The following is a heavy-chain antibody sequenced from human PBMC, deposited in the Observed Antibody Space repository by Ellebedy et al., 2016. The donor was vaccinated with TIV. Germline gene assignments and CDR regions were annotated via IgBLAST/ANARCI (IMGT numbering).Heavy chain of an antibody. J-gene: IGHJ4*02. V-gene: IGHV1-69*13. Sequence: AASVKVSCKASGGTFSSYAISWVRQAPGQGLEWMGGIIPIFGTANYAQKFQGRVTITADESTSTAYMELSSLRSEDTAVYYCVIGEAGDYFDYWGQGTLVTVSS. CDR2: IIPIFGTA. D-gene: IGHD3-10*01. CDR3: VIGEAGDYFDY. CDR1: GGTFSSYA.